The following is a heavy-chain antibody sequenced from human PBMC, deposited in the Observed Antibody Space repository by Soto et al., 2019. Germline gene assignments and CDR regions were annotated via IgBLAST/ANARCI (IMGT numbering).Heavy chain of an antibody. CDR3: AGTLNEWWSGLE. CDR1: GYTFSSYG. CDR2: ISAYNGKT. J-gene: IGHJ4*02. Sequence: QVKLVQSGGEVKKPGASVKISCKASGYTFSSYGISWVRKAPGQGLEWMGWISAYNGKTNYAQKFQGRVTMTTDTSTSTAYMELRSLRSDDTATYSCAGTLNEWWSGLEWGQVTLVTVSS. V-gene: IGHV1-18*01. D-gene: IGHD2-15*01.